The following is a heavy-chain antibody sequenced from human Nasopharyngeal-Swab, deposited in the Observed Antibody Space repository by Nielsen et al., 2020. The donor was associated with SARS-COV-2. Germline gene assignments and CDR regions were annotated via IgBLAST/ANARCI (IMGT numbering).Heavy chain of an antibody. D-gene: IGHD5-18*01. Sequence: GESLKISCAASGFSFSSFAMHWVRQAPGKGLEWLAVILYDGSNKYYADSVKGRFTISRDNSKNTLYLQMNSLRTEDTALYYCAKDTETGEGIYLWEGGMDVWGQGTTVTVSS. CDR3: AKDTETGEGIYLWEGGMDV. CDR2: ILYDGSNK. J-gene: IGHJ6*02. V-gene: IGHV3-30*04. CDR1: GFSFSSFA.